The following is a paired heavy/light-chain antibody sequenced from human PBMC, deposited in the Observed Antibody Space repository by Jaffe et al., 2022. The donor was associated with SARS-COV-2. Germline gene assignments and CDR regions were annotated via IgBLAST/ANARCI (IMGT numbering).Light chain of an antibody. V-gene: IGKV1-12*01. CDR1: QGISNW. CDR2: SAS. J-gene: IGKJ4*01. CDR3: QQANSFPLT. Sequence: DIQMTQSPSSVSASVGDRVAISCRASQGISNWLAWFQQKPGKAPKLLIYSASSLKSGVPSRFSGSGTGTDFTLTISSLQPEDFATYYCQQANSFPLTFGGGTKVEIK.
Heavy chain of an antibody. CDR3: AHSSSEVIAATCAFDI. V-gene: IGHV2-5*02. D-gene: IGHD2-15*01. Sequence: QITLKESGPTLVKPTQTLTLTCTFSGFSLSTSGVGVGWIRQPPGKALEWLALIYWDDDKRYSPSLKSRLTITKDTSKNQVVLTMTNMDPVDTATYYCAHSSSEVIAATCAFDIWGQGTLVTVSS. CDR1: GFSLSTSGVG. CDR2: IYWDDDK. J-gene: IGHJ3*02.